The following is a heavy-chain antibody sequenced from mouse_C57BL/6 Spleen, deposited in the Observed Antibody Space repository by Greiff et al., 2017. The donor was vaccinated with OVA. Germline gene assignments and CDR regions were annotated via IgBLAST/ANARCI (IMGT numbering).Heavy chain of an antibody. J-gene: IGHJ1*03. CDR2: IYPGSGST. Sequence: VQLQQPGAELVKPGASVKMSFKASGYTFTSYWITWVKQRPGQGLEWIGDIYPGSGSTNYNEKFKSKATLTVDTSSSTAYMQLSSLTSEDSAVYYCARSGYYGSSHWYFDVWGTGTTVTVSS. D-gene: IGHD1-1*01. V-gene: IGHV1-55*01. CDR3: ARSGYYGSSHWYFDV. CDR1: GYTFTSYW.